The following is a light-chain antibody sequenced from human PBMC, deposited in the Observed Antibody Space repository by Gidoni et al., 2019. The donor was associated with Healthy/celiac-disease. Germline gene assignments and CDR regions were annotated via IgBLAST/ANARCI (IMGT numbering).Light chain of an antibody. CDR2: GAS. CDR1: QSVSSN. Sequence: ELVMTQSPATLSVSPGERATLSCRASQSVSSNLAWYQQKPGQAPRLLIYGASTRTTGIPAWFSGSCSGAVFTPTISLLPSEVFAVYYCQQYNNWPWTFGQXTKVEIK. J-gene: IGKJ1*01. CDR3: QQYNNWPWT. V-gene: IGKV3-15*01.